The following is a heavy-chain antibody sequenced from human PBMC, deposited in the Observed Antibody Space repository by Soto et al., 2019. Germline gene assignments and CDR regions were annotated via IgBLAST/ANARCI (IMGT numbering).Heavy chain of an antibody. Sequence: ASVKVSCKASGDTFTNYVINWVRQAPGQGLEWMGQMLPTSGSTKYAQKFQGRFTITADKSSNTAYMELSSLSFGDTAVYYCARGRIDILTRLSLHFDPWGQGAQVTVSS. D-gene: IGHD4-4*01. J-gene: IGHJ5*02. CDR3: ARGRIDILTRLSLHFDP. CDR2: MLPTSGST. V-gene: IGHV1-69*06. CDR1: GDTFTNYV.